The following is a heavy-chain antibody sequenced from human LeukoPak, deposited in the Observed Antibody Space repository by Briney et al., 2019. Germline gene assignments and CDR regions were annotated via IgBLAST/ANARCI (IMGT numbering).Heavy chain of an antibody. CDR1: CGSISSYY. D-gene: IGHD6-13*01. CDR2: IYYSGST. CDR3: ARDVSSSWYGAWYFDL. V-gene: IGHV4-59*01. Sequence: SETLSLTCTVSCGSISSYYWSWIRQPPGKGLEWIGYIYYSGSTNYNPSLKSRVTISVDTSKNQFSLKLSSVTAADTAVYYCARDVSSSWYGAWYFDLWGRGTLVTVSS. J-gene: IGHJ2*01.